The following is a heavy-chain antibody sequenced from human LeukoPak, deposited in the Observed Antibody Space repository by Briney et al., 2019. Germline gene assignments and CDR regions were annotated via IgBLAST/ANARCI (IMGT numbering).Heavy chain of an antibody. V-gene: IGHV1-18*01. D-gene: IGHD3-16*02. CDR2: ISAYNGNT. CDR3: AREIGDYVWGSYRYGGAFDI. CDR1: GYTFTSYG. Sequence: ASVKVSCTASGYTFTSYGISWVRQAPGQGLEWMGWISAYNGNTNYAQKLRGRVTMTTDTSTRTAYMELRSLRSDDTAVYYCAREIGDYVWGSYRYGGAFDIWGQGTMVTVSS. J-gene: IGHJ3*02.